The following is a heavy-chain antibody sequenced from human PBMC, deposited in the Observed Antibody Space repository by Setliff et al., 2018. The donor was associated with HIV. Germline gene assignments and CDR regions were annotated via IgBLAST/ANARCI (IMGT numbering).Heavy chain of an antibody. V-gene: IGHV4-38-2*01. D-gene: IGHD5-12*01. CDR3: ARQPLYNDYDWRSYYFDY. J-gene: IGHJ4*02. Sequence: LSLTCAVSGYSISSGCYWGWIRQPPGKGLEWIGSMYHTGSTYYSPSLNSRFTISVDASKNQFSLKLRSVTAADTAVYYCARQPLYNDYDWRSYYFDYWGQGSLVTVSS. CDR1: GYSISSGCY. CDR2: MYHTGST.